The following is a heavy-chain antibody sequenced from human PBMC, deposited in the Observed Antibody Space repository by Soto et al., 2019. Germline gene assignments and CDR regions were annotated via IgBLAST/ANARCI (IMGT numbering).Heavy chain of an antibody. CDR1: GYTFSNYG. CDR3: ARVVPGAEDWLGP. CDR2: ISLYSDGT. D-gene: IGHD2-2*01. V-gene: IGHV1-18*01. J-gene: IGHJ5*02. Sequence: VASVKVSCKTSGYTFSNYGITWVRQAPGQPLEWLGWISLYSDGTNYAQKFQGRVSMTTDTSTTTAYMELRSLRSDDTAVYYCARVVPGAEDWLGPWGQGTLVTVSS.